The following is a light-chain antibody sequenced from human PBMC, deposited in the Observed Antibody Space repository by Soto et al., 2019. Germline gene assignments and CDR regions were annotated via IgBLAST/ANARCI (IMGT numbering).Light chain of an antibody. CDR1: SSDVGTYNL. Sequence: QSVLTQPASVSGSPGQSITISCTGTSSDVGTYNLVSWYQQHPDKAPKLIIYEVNKRPSGVSNRFFGSKSDNMASLTISGLQAEDEADYYCCSYAGSSTLVFGGGTKVTVL. CDR3: CSYAGSSTLV. J-gene: IGLJ2*01. V-gene: IGLV2-23*02. CDR2: EVN.